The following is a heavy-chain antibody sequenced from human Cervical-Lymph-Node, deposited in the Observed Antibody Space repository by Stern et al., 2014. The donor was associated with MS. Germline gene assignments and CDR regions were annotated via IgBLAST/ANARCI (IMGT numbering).Heavy chain of an antibody. J-gene: IGHJ6*02. CDR1: GFTFTSSA. CDR2: NVVGSGNT. D-gene: IGHD2-21*02. V-gene: IGHV1-58*01. Sequence: QLVESGPEVKKPGTSVKVSCKASGFTFTSSAVQWVRQARGQRLEWIGWNVVGSGNTNYAQKFQERVTITRDMSTSTAYMELSSLRSEDTAVYYCAAGLAYCGGDCYSGRFRGYYYYGMDVWGQGTTVTVSS. CDR3: AAGLAYCGGDCYSGRFRGYYYYGMDV.